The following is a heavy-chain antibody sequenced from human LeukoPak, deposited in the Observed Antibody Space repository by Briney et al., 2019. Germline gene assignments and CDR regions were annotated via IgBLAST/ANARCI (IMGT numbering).Heavy chain of an antibody. J-gene: IGHJ4*02. D-gene: IGHD1-26*01. V-gene: IGHV3-11*01. CDR3: ARDKLRWELKYFFDY. Sequence: GGSLRLSCAASGFTFSDYYMSWIRQAPGKGLEWVSYISSSGSTIYYADSVKGRFTISRDNAKNSLYLQMNSLRAEDTAVYYCARDKLRWELKYFFDYWGQGTLVTVSS. CDR1: GFTFSDYY. CDR2: ISSSGSTI.